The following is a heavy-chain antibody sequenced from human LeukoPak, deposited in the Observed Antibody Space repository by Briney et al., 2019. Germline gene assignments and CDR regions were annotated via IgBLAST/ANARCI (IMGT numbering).Heavy chain of an antibody. CDR1: GGSISSYY. CDR2: IYYSGST. CDR3: ARKAYYYDSSGYYERGYGY. V-gene: IGHV4-59*01. J-gene: IGHJ4*02. D-gene: IGHD3-22*01. Sequence: SETLSLTCTVSGGSISSYYWSWIRQPPGEGLEWIGYIYYSGSTNYNPSLKSRVTISVDTSKNQFSLKLSSVTAADTAVYYCARKAYYYDSSGYYERGYGYWGQGTLVTVSS.